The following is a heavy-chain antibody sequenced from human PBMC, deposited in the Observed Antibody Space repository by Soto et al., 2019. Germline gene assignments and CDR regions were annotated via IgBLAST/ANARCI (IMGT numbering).Heavy chain of an antibody. Sequence: GGSLRLSCAASGFTFSTYWMHWVRQAPGKGLMWVSRIKSDGSSTTYADSVKGRFTISRDNAKNTLYLQMSSLRAENTAVYYCAREGLDTAGFFDIWGQGTMVTVSS. CDR2: IKSDGSST. J-gene: IGHJ3*02. V-gene: IGHV3-74*01. D-gene: IGHD6-13*01. CDR3: AREGLDTAGFFDI. CDR1: GFTFSTYW.